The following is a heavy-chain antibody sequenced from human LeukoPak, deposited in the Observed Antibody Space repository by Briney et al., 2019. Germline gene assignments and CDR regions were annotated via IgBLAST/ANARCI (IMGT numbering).Heavy chain of an antibody. CDR1: GGSISSYY. J-gene: IGHJ4*02. CDR2: IYYSGST. Sequence: SETLSLTCTVSGGSISSYYWSWIRQPPGTGLEWIGYIYYSGSTNYNPSLKSRVTISVDTSKNQFSLKLSSVTAADTAVYYCARGGITSGWYDYWGQGTLVTVSS. D-gene: IGHD6-19*01. CDR3: ARGGITSGWYDY. V-gene: IGHV4-59*01.